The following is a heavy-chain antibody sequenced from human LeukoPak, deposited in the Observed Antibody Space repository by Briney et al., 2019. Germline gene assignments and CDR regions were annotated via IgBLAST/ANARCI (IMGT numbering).Heavy chain of an antibody. CDR3: ARGDGYNYWEY. J-gene: IGHJ4*02. D-gene: IGHD5-24*01. Sequence: GGSLRLSCAVSGFSVTNNYMSWVRQAPGKGLEWVSVFYIGGSTYYADSVKGRFTISRDNSKNTLYLQMNSLRAEDTAVYYCARGDGYNYWEYWGQGTLVTVSS. V-gene: IGHV3-53*01. CDR2: FYIGGST. CDR1: GFSVTNNY.